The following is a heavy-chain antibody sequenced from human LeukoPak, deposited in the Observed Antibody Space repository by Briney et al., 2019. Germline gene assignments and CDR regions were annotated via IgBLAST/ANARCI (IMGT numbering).Heavy chain of an antibody. CDR1: GFTFTNYG. CDR3: ARIQAGQGAFDI. J-gene: IGHJ3*02. V-gene: IGHV3-30*02. CDR2: IRDDESNK. Sequence: PGGSLRLSCVASGFTFTNYGMHWVRQAPGKGLEWVAFIRDDESNKYHAGSVEGRFTISRDNFKNTLYLQMNSLRAEDTAVYYRARIQAGQGAFDIWGQGTMVTVSS. D-gene: IGHD2-2*01.